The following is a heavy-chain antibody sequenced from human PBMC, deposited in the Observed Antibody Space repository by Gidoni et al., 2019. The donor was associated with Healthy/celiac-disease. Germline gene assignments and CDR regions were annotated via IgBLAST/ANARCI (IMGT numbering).Heavy chain of an antibody. D-gene: IGHD2-2*01. V-gene: IGHV3-33*01. CDR2: IWYDGSNK. Sequence: QVQLVESGGGVVQPGRSLRLSCAASGFTFSRYGMHWVRQAPGKGLEWVAVIWYDGSNKYYADSVKGRFTISRDNSKNTLYLQMNSLRAEDTAVYYCARDLDIVVVPADDAFDIWGQGTMVTVSS. CDR1: GFTFSRYG. CDR3: ARDLDIVVVPADDAFDI. J-gene: IGHJ3*02.